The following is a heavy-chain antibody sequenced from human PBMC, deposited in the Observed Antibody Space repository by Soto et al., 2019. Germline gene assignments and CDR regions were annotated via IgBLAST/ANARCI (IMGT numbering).Heavy chain of an antibody. CDR3: AKDYLIGIAAAAPGGYFDY. Sequence: GGSLRLSCAASGFTFSSYAMSWVRQAPGKGLEWVSAISGSGGSTYYADSVKGRFTISRDTSKNTLYLQMNSLRAEDTAVYYCAKDYLIGIAAAAPGGYFDYWGQGTLVTVSS. CDR2: ISGSGGST. V-gene: IGHV3-23*01. J-gene: IGHJ4*02. CDR1: GFTFSSYA. D-gene: IGHD6-13*01.